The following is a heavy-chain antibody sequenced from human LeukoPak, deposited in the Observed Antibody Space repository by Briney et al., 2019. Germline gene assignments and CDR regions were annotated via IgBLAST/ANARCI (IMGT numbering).Heavy chain of an antibody. J-gene: IGHJ4*02. Sequence: PSETLSLTCAVYGGSLSGYYWSWIRQPPGKGLEWIGEINHSGSTNYNPSLKSRVTISVDTSKNQFSLKLSSVTAADTAVYYCARAREFYDYVWGSYRYGRGRVFDYWGQGTLVTVSS. CDR3: ARAREFYDYVWGSYRYGRGRVFDY. CDR1: GGSLSGYY. D-gene: IGHD3-16*02. CDR2: INHSGST. V-gene: IGHV4-34*01.